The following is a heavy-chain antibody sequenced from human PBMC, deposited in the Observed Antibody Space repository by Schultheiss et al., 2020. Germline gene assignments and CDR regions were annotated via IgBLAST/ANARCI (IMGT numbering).Heavy chain of an antibody. J-gene: IGHJ6*03. D-gene: IGHD4-17*01. CDR1: GGSISSCCYY. CDR3: ARGQHTTVTTNYYYYMDV. V-gene: IGHV4-31*03. CDR2: IYYSGST. Sequence: TLSLTCTISGGSISSCCYYWSWIRQHPGKGLEWIGYIYYSGSTYYNPSLKSRVTISVDTSKNQFSLKLSSVTAADTAVYYCARGQHTTVTTNYYYYMDVWGKGTTVTVSS.